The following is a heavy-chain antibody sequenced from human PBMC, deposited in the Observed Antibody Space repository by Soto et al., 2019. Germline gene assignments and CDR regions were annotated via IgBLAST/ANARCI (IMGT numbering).Heavy chain of an antibody. Sequence: LRLSCAASGFTFSSYAMHWVRQAPGKGLEWVAVISYDGSNKYYADSVKGRFTISRDNSKNTLYLQMNSLRAEDTAVYYCARDGNAEDPDYYYYGMDVWGQGTTVTVSS. CDR1: GFTFSSYA. J-gene: IGHJ6*02. D-gene: IGHD1-1*01. CDR2: ISYDGSNK. V-gene: IGHV3-30-3*01. CDR3: ARDGNAEDPDYYYYGMDV.